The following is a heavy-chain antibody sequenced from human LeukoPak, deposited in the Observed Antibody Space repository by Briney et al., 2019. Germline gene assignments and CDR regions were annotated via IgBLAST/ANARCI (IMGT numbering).Heavy chain of an antibody. J-gene: IGHJ4*02. D-gene: IGHD5-12*01. V-gene: IGHV3-21*01. CDR1: GFTFSSYS. CDR3: ARDYEIY. CDR2: ISSSSSYI. Sequence: PGGSLRLSCAASGFTFSSYSMNWVRQAPGKGLEWVSSISSSSSYIYYGDSVKGRFIISRDNAKDSLYLQMNSLRAENTAVYYCARDYEIYWGQGTLVTVSS.